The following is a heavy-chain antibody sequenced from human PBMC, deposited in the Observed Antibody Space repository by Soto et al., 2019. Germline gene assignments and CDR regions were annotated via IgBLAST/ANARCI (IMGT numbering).Heavy chain of an antibody. Sequence: EVQLLESGGGLVQPGGSLLLSCAASGFTFNNYAMTWVRQAPVKGLEWVSAISGGGDTTSYADSVKGRFTVSRDGSKNTLYLQMSSLRAEDTALYYCAKGRGGSGSLTPRVDFWGQGTLVTVSS. CDR3: AKGRGGSGSLTPRVDF. J-gene: IGHJ4*02. V-gene: IGHV3-23*01. D-gene: IGHD3-10*01. CDR2: ISGGGDTT. CDR1: GFTFNNYA.